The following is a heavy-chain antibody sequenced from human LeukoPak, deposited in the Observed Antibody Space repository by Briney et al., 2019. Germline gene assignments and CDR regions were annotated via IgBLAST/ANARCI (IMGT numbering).Heavy chain of an antibody. J-gene: IGHJ4*02. V-gene: IGHV1-46*01. CDR3: ARDHSGWYDY. CDR2: INPSGGST. CDR1: GYTFTSYY. Sequence: GASVKVSCKASGYTFTSYYMHWVRQAPAQGLEWMGIINPSGGSTSYAQMFQGRVTMTRDTSTSTVYMELSSLRSEDTAVYYCARDHSGWYDYWGQGTLVTVSS. D-gene: IGHD6-19*01.